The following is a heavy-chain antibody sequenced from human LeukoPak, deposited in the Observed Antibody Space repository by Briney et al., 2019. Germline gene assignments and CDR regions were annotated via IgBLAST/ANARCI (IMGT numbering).Heavy chain of an antibody. V-gene: IGHV3-11*01. J-gene: IGHJ4*02. CDR2: ISSSSTTI. CDR3: ARDISSRYYDSSGHFDY. CDR1: GFIFSDYY. Sequence: GGSVRLSCAASGFIFSDYYMSWIRQAPGKGLEWLSYISSSSTTIYYADSVKGRFTISRDNAKNSLYLQMNSLRDEDMALYYCARDISSRYYDSSGHFDYWGQGTLVTVSP. D-gene: IGHD3-22*01.